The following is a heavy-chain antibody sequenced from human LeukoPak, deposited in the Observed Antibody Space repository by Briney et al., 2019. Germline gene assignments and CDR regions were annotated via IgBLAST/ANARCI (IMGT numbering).Heavy chain of an antibody. CDR1: GYTFTGYY. Sequence: GASVKVSCKASGYTFTGYYMHWVRQAPGQGLEWMGWINPNSGGTNYAQKFQGRVTMTRDTSISTAYMELSRLRSDDTAVYYCARDRWDSYGFGAFDIWGQGTMVTVSS. J-gene: IGHJ3*02. CDR2: INPNSGGT. CDR3: ARDRWDSYGFGAFDI. V-gene: IGHV1-2*02. D-gene: IGHD5-18*01.